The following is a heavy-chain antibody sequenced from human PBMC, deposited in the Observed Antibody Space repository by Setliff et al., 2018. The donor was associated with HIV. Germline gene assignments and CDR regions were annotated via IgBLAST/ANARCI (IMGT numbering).Heavy chain of an antibody. Sequence: ASVKVSCKASGYTFTGYYMHWVRQAPGQWLEWMGWINPNSGGTTYAKKFQGRVTMTRDTSISTAYMEVSRLRSDDTAMYYCVRGVQSPPHYSYYYMDVWGEGTMVTVSS. D-gene: IGHD3-3*01. J-gene: IGHJ6*03. CDR2: INPNSGGT. CDR1: GYTFTGYY. CDR3: VRGVQSPPHYSYYYMDV. V-gene: IGHV1-2*02.